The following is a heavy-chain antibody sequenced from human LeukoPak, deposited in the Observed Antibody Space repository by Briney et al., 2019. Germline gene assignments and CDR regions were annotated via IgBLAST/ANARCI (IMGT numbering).Heavy chain of an antibody. V-gene: IGHV3-48*02. J-gene: IGHJ4*02. CDR1: GFAFSSYS. Sequence: TGGSLRLSCAASGFAFSSYSMNWVRQAPGKGLEWVSYIRSSGSPTYYADSVKGRFTISRDNARNSLYLQMNSLRDEDTAVYYCVRDPDALDFWGQGTPVTVSS. CDR3: VRDPDALDF. CDR2: IRSSGSPT.